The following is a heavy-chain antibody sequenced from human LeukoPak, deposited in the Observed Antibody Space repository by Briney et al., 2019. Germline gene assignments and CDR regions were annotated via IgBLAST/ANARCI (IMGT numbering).Heavy chain of an antibody. D-gene: IGHD5-18*01. J-gene: IGHJ4*02. V-gene: IGHV3-48*02. CDR2: ISSSGTAI. CDR3: ARDARGIQLWSDY. CDR1: GFTLSIYD. Sequence: PGGSLRLSCAASGFTLSIYDMSWVRQASGKGLEWVSYISSSGTAIFYANSVRGRFTISRDNARNSLFLQMNSLRDDDTAVYYCARDARGIQLWSDYWGQGTLVTVSS.